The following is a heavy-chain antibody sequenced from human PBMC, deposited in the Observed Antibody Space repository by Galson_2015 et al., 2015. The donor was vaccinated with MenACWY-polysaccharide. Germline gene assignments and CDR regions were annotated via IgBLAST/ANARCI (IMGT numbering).Heavy chain of an antibody. CDR3: AKDKGGGSYWGNTKIDY. Sequence: SLRLSCVASGFTFRSYAMNWVRQAPGKGLEWVSAISNSGGSTYYADSVKGRFTISRDNSKNTLFLQMNSLRAEDTAVYYCAKDKGGGSYWGNTKIDYWGQGTLVTVSS. V-gene: IGHV3-23*01. J-gene: IGHJ4*02. D-gene: IGHD1-26*01. CDR2: ISNSGGST. CDR1: GFTFRSYA.